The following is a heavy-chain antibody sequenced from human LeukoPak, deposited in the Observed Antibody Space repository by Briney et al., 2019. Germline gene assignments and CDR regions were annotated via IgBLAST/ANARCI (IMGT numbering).Heavy chain of an antibody. J-gene: IGHJ5*02. V-gene: IGHV1-8*01. CDR3: AAATGP. Sequence: ASVKVSCKASGYTFTTYDINWVRQVPGQGLEWMGWMNPNSGNTGYAQKIQGRVTMTRNTSINTAYMELSSLRSEDTAVYYCAAATGPWGQGTLVTVSS. CDR2: MNPNSGNT. D-gene: IGHD6-25*01. CDR1: GYTFTTYD.